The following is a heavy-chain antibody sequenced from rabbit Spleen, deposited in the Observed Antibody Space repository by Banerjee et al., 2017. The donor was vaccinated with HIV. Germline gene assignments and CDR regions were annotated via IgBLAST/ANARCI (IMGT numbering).Heavy chain of an antibody. Sequence: QSLEESGGDLVKPGASLTLTCTASRLSFSSDYFMCWVRQAPGKGLEWVGCIYAGSSGSTYYASWAKGRFTISTTSSTTVTLQMTSLTAADTATYFCARGVGGNYYSSMSRLDLWGPGTLVTVS. CDR3: ARGVGGNYYSSMSRLDL. CDR2: IYAGSSGST. D-gene: IGHD1-1*01. CDR1: RLSFSSDYF. V-gene: IGHV1S40*01. J-gene: IGHJ3*01.